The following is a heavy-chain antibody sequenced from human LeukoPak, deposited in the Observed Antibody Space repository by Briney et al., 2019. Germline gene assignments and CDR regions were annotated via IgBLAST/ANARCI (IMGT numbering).Heavy chain of an antibody. J-gene: IGHJ2*01. CDR2: IYYSGST. CDR3: ARERGYCSGGSCYDYWYFDL. CDR1: GGSISSYY. V-gene: IGHV4-59*01. Sequence: SETLSLTCTVSGGSISSYYWSWIRQPPGKGLEWIGYIYYSGSTNYNPSLKSRVTISVDTSKNQFSLKLSSVTAADTAVYYCARERGYCSGGSCYDYWYFDLWGRGTLVTVSS. D-gene: IGHD2-15*01.